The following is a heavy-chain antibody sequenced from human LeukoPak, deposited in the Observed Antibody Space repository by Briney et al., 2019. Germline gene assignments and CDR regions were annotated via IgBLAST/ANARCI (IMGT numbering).Heavy chain of an antibody. CDR2: IYYSGST. D-gene: IGHD2-2*01. V-gene: IGHV4-39*07. J-gene: IGHJ4*02. Sequence: SETLSLTCTVSGGSISSSSYYWGCIRQPPGKGLECIGSIYYSGSTYYNPSLKSRVTISVDTSKNQFSLKLSSVTAADTAVYYCARESRGYCSSTSCYANYWGQGTLVTVSS. CDR3: ARESRGYCSSTSCYANY. CDR1: GGSISSSSYY.